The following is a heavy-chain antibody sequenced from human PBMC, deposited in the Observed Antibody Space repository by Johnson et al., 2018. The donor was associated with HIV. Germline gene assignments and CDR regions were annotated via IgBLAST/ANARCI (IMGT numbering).Heavy chain of an antibody. J-gene: IGHJ3*02. D-gene: IGHD4-17*01. V-gene: IGHV3-66*01. Sequence: VQLVESGGGLVQPGGSLRLSCAASGFTVSSNYMSWVRQDPGKGLEWVSVIYSGGSTYYADSVKGRFTISRDNSKNTLYLQMNSLRAEDTAVYYCARDVTKDAFDIWGQGTMVTVSS. CDR2: IYSGGST. CDR1: GFTVSSNY. CDR3: ARDVTKDAFDI.